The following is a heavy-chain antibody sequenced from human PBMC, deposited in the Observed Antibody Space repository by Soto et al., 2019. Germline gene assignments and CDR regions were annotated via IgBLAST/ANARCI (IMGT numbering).Heavy chain of an antibody. CDR3: ARDRSSSWSSYYYYGMDV. CDR1: GFTFSSYA. D-gene: IGHD6-13*01. Sequence: QVQLVESGGGVVQPGRSLRLSCAASGFTFSSYAMHWVRQAPGKGLEWVAVISYDGSNKYYADSVKGRFTISRDNSKNTXXLQMNSLRAEDTAVYYCARDRSSSWSSYYYYGMDVWGQGTTVTVSS. J-gene: IGHJ6*02. CDR2: ISYDGSNK. V-gene: IGHV3-30-3*01.